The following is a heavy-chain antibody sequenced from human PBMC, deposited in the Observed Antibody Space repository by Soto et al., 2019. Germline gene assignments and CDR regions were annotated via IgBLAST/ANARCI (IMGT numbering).Heavy chain of an antibody. CDR3: ARPFPYYYDSSGPLDY. J-gene: IGHJ4*02. CDR2: ISAYNGNT. CDR1: GYTFTSYG. Sequence: ASVKVSCKASGYTFTSYGISWVRQAPGQGLEWMGWISAYNGNTNYAQKLQGRVTMTTDTSTSTAYMELRSLRSDDTAVYYCARPFPYYYDSSGPLDYWGQGTLVTVSS. D-gene: IGHD3-22*01. V-gene: IGHV1-18*01.